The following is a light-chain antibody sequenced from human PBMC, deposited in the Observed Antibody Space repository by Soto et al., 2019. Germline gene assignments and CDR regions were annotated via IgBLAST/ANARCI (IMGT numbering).Light chain of an antibody. CDR3: QSYDSNLNAWV. CDR2: GNI. Sequence: QSVLTQPPSVSGAPGQRVTISCTGSSSNIGAGYDVHWYHQLPGTAPKLLIYGNINRPSGVPDRFSGSKSGTSASLAITGLQAEDEADYYCQSYDSNLNAWVFGGGTKVTVL. J-gene: IGLJ3*02. V-gene: IGLV1-40*01. CDR1: SSNIGAGYD.